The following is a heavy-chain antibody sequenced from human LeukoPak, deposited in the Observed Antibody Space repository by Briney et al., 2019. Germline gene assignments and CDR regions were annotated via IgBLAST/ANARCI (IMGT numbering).Heavy chain of an antibody. Sequence: GGSLRLSCTTSGFTFGDHAISWVRQAPGEGREWVGFIRSKAYGGTTEYAVAVEGRYTISRDDSKSIGYPQMNSLKPEDTAVYYCTRGPTPQWVYYGMDVWGQGTTVIVSS. V-gene: IGHV3-49*04. D-gene: IGHD1-14*01. J-gene: IGHJ6*02. CDR3: TRGPTPQWVYYGMDV. CDR2: IRSKAYGGTT. CDR1: GFTFGDHA.